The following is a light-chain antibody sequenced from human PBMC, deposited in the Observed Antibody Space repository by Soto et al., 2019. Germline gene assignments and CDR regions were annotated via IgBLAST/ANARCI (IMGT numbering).Light chain of an antibody. J-gene: IGLJ1*01. Sequence: QSALTQPASVSGSPGQSITISCTGTSSDVGGYNYVSWYQQHPGKAPKLMIYEVSNRPSGVSSRFSGSKSGNTASLTISGLQAEDEADYYCSSYTSSSTLFYVFGTGTKVTVL. CDR2: EVS. CDR3: SSYTSSSTLFYV. V-gene: IGLV2-14*01. CDR1: SSDVGGYNY.